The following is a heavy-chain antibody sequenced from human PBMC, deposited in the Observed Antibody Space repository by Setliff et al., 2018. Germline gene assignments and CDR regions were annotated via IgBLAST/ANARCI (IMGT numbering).Heavy chain of an antibody. CDR1: GGSFSGYY. J-gene: IGHJ6*02. CDR3: AGKKTVYWYYGMDV. CDR2: INHSGST. Sequence: SETLSLTCAVYGGSFSGYYWSWIRQPPGKGLEWIGEINHSGSTNYNPSLKSRVTISVDTSKNQFSLKLSSVTAADTAVYYCAGKKTVYWYYGMDVWGQGTTVTVS. D-gene: IGHD2-15*01. V-gene: IGHV4-34*01.